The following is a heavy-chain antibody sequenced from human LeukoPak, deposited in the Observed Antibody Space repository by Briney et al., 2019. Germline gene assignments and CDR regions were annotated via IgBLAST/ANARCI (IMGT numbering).Heavy chain of an antibody. V-gene: IGHV3-23*01. CDR3: AKSRPRYYDYE. CDR1: GFTFSRYW. J-gene: IGHJ4*02. CDR2: ISASGDRT. D-gene: IGHD3-16*01. Sequence: GGSLRLSCAASGFTFSRYWMSWVRQAPGKGLEWVSGISASGDRTYYGESVKGRFTISRDNSKNTLSLQMNSLRADDTAVYYCAKSRPRYYDYEWGQGTLVTVSS.